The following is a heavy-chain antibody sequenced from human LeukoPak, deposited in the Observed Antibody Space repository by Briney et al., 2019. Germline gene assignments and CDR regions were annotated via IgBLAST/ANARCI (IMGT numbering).Heavy chain of an antibody. J-gene: IGHJ6*02. CDR3: ARVLSSSRGPGYYYYGMDV. V-gene: IGHV4-59*01. CDR2: IYYSGST. CDR1: GGSISSYY. Sequence: SETLSLTCTVSGGSISSYYWSWIRQPPGKGLEWIGYIYYSGSTKYNPSLKSRVTISIDTSKNQFSLKLSSVAAADTAVYYCARVLSSSRGPGYYYYGMDVWGQGTTVTVSS. D-gene: IGHD2-15*01.